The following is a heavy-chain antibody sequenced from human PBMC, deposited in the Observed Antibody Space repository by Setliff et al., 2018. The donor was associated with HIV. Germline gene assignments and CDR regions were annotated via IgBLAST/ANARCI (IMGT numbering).Heavy chain of an antibody. V-gene: IGHV5-51*01. J-gene: IGHJ3*02. CDR1: GDTFITYW. CDR3: VRLRISGTTTGAFDI. D-gene: IGHD1-7*01. CDR2: IYPGDSDT. Sequence: GESLKISCQGLGDTFITYWIGWVRQMPGKGLEWMGIIYPGDSDTRYSPSFQGQVTMSVDKSITTAYLHWNSLKASDSAMYYCVRLRISGTTTGAFDIWGQGTMVTVSS.